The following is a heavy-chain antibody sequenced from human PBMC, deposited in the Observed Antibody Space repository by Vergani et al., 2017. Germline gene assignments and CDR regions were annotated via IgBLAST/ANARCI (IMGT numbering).Heavy chain of an antibody. D-gene: IGHD3-3*01. CDR1: GGPISSGGYY. Sequence: QVQLQESGPGLVKPSQTLSLTCTVSGGPISSGGYYWSWIRQHPGKGLEWIGYIYYCGSSYYNPSLKRGVTISVDTSKNQFSRKLSSVTAADTAVYYCAAYLYYDVCSGYRSGNYYFDYWGQGTLVTVSS. V-gene: IGHV4-31*03. J-gene: IGHJ4*02. CDR3: AAYLYYDVCSGYRSGNYYFDY. CDR2: IYYCGSS.